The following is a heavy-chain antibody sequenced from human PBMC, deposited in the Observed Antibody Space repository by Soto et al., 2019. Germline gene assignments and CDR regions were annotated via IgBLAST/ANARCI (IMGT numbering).Heavy chain of an antibody. Sequence: SETLSLTCFVSGGSVSSGSYYWSWIRQTPGKGLEWIGYIYYSGSTNYMPSLKSRVTISVDTSKNQFSLKLSSGTAADTAVYYCARYRDGYTNFDYSGQGTLVTVS. V-gene: IGHV4-61*01. CDR3: ARYRDGYTNFDY. CDR1: GGSVSSGSYY. J-gene: IGHJ4*02. D-gene: IGHD5-12*01. CDR2: IYYSGST.